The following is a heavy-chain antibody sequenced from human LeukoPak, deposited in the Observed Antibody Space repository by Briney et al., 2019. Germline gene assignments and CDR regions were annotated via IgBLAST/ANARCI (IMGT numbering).Heavy chain of an antibody. Sequence: GRSLRLSCAASGFTFSSYAMHWVRQAPGKGLEWVAVISYDGSNKYYADSVKGRFTISRDNSKNTLYLQMNSLRAEDTAVYCCAREDWNYDGYFDYWGQGTLVTVSS. CDR3: AREDWNYDGYFDY. V-gene: IGHV3-30-3*01. CDR1: GFTFSSYA. CDR2: ISYDGSNK. D-gene: IGHD1-7*01. J-gene: IGHJ4*02.